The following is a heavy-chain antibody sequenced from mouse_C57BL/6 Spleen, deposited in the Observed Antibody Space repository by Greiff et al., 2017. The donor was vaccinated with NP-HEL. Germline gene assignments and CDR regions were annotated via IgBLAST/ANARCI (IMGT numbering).Heavy chain of an antibody. J-gene: IGHJ2*01. CDR1: GYSITSGYY. Sequence: EVKLQESGPGLVKPSQSLSLTCSVTGYSITSGYYWNWIRQFPGNKLEWMGYISYDGSNNYNPSLKNRISITRDTSKNQFFLKLNSVTTEDTATYYCARVGLNYGSSYYFDYWGQGTTLTVSS. CDR3: ARVGLNYGSSYYFDY. D-gene: IGHD1-1*01. V-gene: IGHV3-6*01. CDR2: ISYDGSN.